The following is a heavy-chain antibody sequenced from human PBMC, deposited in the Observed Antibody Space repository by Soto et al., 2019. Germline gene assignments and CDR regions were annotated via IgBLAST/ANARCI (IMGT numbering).Heavy chain of an antibody. V-gene: IGHV3-21*01. J-gene: IGHJ6*02. CDR2: ISGSGTYR. CDR3: ARDEGYGLDV. CDR1: GFTFSTYT. Sequence: GGSLRLSCVASGFTFSTYTLNWVRQAPGKGLEWVSSISGSGTYRDYAGSVKGRFTVSRDNAQHSLFLQMNSLRAEDTSVYYCARDEGYGLDVWGQGTTVTVSS.